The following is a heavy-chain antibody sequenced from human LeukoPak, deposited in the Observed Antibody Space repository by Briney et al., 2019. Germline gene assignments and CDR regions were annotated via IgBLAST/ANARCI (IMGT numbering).Heavy chain of an antibody. D-gene: IGHD3-3*01. CDR1: GGSISIYY. J-gene: IGHJ4*02. Sequence: SETLSLTCTVSGGSISIYYWSWIRQPPGKGLEWIGYIYYSGSTNYNPSLKSRVTISVDTSKNQFSLKLSSVTAADTAVYYCARARVSYDFWSGYHYWGQGALVTVSS. CDR3: ARARVSYDFWSGYHY. CDR2: IYYSGST. V-gene: IGHV4-59*01.